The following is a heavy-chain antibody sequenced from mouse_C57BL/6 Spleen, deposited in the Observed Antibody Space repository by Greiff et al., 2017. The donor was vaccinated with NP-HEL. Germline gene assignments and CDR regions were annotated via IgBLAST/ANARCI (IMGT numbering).Heavy chain of an antibody. J-gene: IGHJ2*01. CDR2: IYPGDGDT. V-gene: IGHV1-80*01. D-gene: IGHD1-1*01. CDR1: GYAFSSYW. Sequence: QVQLQQSGAELVKPGASVKISCKASGYAFSSYWMNWVKQRPGKGLEWIGQIYPGDGDTNYNGKFKGKATLTADKSSSTAYMQLSSLTSEDSAVYCCARSEYYGSYFDYWGQGTTLTVSS. CDR3: ARSEYYGSYFDY.